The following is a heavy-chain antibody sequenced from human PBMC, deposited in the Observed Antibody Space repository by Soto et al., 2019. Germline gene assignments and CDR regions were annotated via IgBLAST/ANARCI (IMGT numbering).Heavy chain of an antibody. V-gene: IGHV1-3*01. CDR3: ARGGGYYGSGAYYRGYFDH. Sequence: ASVKVSCKASGYSFANYTIHWVRQAPGQGLEWMGWLNPDTASTKFSPKFQGRVIITRDKAANTAFMQLTSLTSEDTALYYCARGGGYYGSGAYYRGYFDHWGLGTLVTVSS. D-gene: IGHD3-10*01. J-gene: IGHJ4*02. CDR1: GYSFANYT. CDR2: LNPDTAST.